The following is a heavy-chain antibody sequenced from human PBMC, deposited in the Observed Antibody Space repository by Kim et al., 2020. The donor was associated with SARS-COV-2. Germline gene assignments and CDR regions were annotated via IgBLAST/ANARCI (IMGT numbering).Heavy chain of an antibody. CDR3: ARELGNDAFDI. V-gene: IGHV1-46*01. CDR2: IYPSDGST. D-gene: IGHD1-26*01. CDR1: EYTFTTYY. J-gene: IGHJ3*02. Sequence: ASVKVSCMASEYTFTTYYIHWVRQAPGQGLEWMGIIYPSDGSTSYAQKFQDRVTMTRDTSRSTVYMELRSLKSEDTAMYFCARELGNDAFDIWGQGTMV.